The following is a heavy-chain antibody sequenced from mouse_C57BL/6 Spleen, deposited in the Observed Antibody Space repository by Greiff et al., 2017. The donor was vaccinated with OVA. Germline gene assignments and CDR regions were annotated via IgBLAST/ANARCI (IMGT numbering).Heavy chain of an antibody. CDR1: GYTFTDYY. CDR3: AREGSRYGWCAY. J-gene: IGHJ3*01. CDR2: IGPGSGST. Sequence: QVHVKQSGAELVKPGASVKISCKASGYTFTDYYINWVKQRPGQGLEWIGKIGPGSGSTYYNEKFKGKATLTADKSSSTAYMQLSSLTSEDSAVYFCAREGSRYGWCAYWGEGSLGSVSA. D-gene: IGHD1-1*01. V-gene: IGHV1-77*01.